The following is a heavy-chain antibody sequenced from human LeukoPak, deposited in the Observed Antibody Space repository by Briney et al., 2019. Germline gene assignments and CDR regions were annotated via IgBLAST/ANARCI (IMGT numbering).Heavy chain of an antibody. V-gene: IGHV4-59*01. CDR2: IYCSGST. D-gene: IGHD3-9*01. Sequence: SETLSLTCTVSGGSISSYYWSWIRQPPGKGLEWIGYIYCSGSTNYNPSLKSRVTISVDTSKNQFSLKLSSVTAADTAVYYCARGETYYDILTGYSPVNWFDPWGQGTLVTVSS. CDR1: GGSISSYY. CDR3: ARGETYYDILTGYSPVNWFDP. J-gene: IGHJ5*02.